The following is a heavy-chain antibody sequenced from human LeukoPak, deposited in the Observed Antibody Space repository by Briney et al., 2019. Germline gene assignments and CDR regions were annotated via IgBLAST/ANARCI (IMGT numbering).Heavy chain of an antibody. J-gene: IGHJ4*02. CDR1: GFTFSSYS. CDR3: ARAFGIAAARLDY. CDR2: ISSSSSYI. D-gene: IGHD6-13*01. Sequence: GGSLRLPCAASGFTFSSYSMNWVRQAPGKGLEWVSSISSSSSYIYYADSVKGRFTISRDNAKNSLYLQMNSLRAEDTAVYYCARAFGIAAARLDYWDQGTLVTVSS. V-gene: IGHV3-21*01.